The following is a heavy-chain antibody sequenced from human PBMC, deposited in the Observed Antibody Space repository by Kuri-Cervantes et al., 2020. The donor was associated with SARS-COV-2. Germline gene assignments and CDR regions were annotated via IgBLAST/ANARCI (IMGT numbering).Heavy chain of an antibody. CDR2: ISSSSSTI. CDR3: AKDRPSGSYLNYFDY. CDR1: GFSFSNFA. D-gene: IGHD1-26*01. J-gene: IGHJ4*02. Sequence: GESLKISCAASGFSFSNFAMNWVRQAPGKGLEWVSYISSSSSTIYYADSVKGRFTISRDNAKNSLYLQMNSLRAEDTAVYYCAKDRPSGSYLNYFDYWGQGTLVTVSS. V-gene: IGHV3-48*01.